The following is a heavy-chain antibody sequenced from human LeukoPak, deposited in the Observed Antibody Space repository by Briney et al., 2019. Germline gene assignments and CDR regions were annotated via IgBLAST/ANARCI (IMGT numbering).Heavy chain of an antibody. Sequence: SETLSLTCTVSGGSISSYYWSWIRQPPGKGLEWIGCIYYSGSTNYNPSLKSRVTISVDTSKNQFSLKLSSVTAADTAVYYCARGGLNYYDSSGYYYVGAFDIWGQGTMVTVSS. CDR1: GGSISSYY. J-gene: IGHJ3*02. CDR3: ARGGLNYYDSSGYYYVGAFDI. D-gene: IGHD3-22*01. CDR2: IYYSGST. V-gene: IGHV4-59*01.